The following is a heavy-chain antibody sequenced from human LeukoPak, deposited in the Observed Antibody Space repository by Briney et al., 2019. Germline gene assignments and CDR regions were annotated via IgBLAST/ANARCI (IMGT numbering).Heavy chain of an antibody. CDR2: IRYDGSNK. CDR1: GFTFSSYG. Sequence: PGGSLRLSCAASGFTFSSYGMHWVRQAPGKGLEWVAFIRYDGSNKYYADSVKGRFTISRDNSKNTLYLQMNSLRAEDTAVYYCAKDHVRYSSSWDFDYWGQGTLVTASS. D-gene: IGHD6-13*01. V-gene: IGHV3-30*02. J-gene: IGHJ4*02. CDR3: AKDHVRYSSSWDFDY.